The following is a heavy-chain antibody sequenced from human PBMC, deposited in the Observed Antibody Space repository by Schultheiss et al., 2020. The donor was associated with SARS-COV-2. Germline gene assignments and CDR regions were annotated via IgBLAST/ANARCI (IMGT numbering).Heavy chain of an antibody. J-gene: IGHJ4*02. Sequence: SETLSLTCTVSGGSISSSSYYWGWIRQPPGKGLEWIGSIYYSGSTYYNPSLKSRVTISVDTSKNQFSLKLSSVTAADTAVYYCARNGYGYPLDYWGQGTLVTVSS. V-gene: IGHV4-39*07. D-gene: IGHD5-18*01. CDR2: IYYSGST. CDR3: ARNGYGYPLDY. CDR1: GGSISSSSYY.